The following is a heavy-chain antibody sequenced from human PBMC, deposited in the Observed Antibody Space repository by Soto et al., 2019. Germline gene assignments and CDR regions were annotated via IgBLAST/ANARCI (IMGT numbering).Heavy chain of an antibody. V-gene: IGHV3-23*01. CDR3: AKAGKGETSGWLRFRVDDN. D-gene: IGHD6-19*01. CDR2: VSGSGDST. Sequence: EVQLLESGGGLVQPRGSLRLSCAASGFTFSNHAMSWVRQAPGKGLEWVSGVSGSGDSTFYADSVQGRFTISRDNSKNTLYLQMNSLRAVDPAVYYCAKAGKGETSGWLRFRVDDNWGQGTLVTVSS. J-gene: IGHJ4*02. CDR1: GFTFSNHA.